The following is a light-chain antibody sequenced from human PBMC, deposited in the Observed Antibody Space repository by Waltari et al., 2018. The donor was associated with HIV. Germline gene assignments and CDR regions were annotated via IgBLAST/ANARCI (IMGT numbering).Light chain of an antibody. CDR1: SSNIGAGYD. J-gene: IGLJ2*01. CDR2: GNN. V-gene: IGLV1-40*01. Sequence: RVTISCTGSSSNIGAGYDVHWYQQVPGTAPKLLIYGNNNRPSGVPDRFSASKSGASPSLAITGLQAEDEADYYCQSYDSSLTGSVFGGGTKLTVL. CDR3: QSYDSSLTGSV.